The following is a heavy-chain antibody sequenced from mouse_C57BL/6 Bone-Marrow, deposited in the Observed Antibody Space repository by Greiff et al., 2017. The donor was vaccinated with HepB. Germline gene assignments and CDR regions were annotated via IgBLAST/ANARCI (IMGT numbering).Heavy chain of an antibody. J-gene: IGHJ1*03. Sequence: QVQLQQPGAELVRPGSSVKLSCKASGYTFTSYWMDWVKQRPGQGLEWIGNIYPSDSETHYNQKFKDKATLTVDKSSSTAYMQLSSLTSEDSAVYYCAITVSYWYFDVWGKGTTLTVSS. CDR2: IYPSDSET. D-gene: IGHD1-1*01. V-gene: IGHV1-61*01. CDR1: GYTFTSYW. CDR3: AITVSYWYFDV.